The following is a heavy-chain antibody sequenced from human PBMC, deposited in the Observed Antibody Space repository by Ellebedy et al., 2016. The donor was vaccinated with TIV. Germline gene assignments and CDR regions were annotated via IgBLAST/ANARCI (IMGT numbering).Heavy chain of an antibody. V-gene: IGHV4-59*12. J-gene: IGHJ3*02. CDR1: GGSISSYY. D-gene: IGHD3-22*01. Sequence: SETLSLTCTVSGGSISSYYWSWIRQPPGKGLEWIGYIYYSGSTNYNPSLKSRVTISVDTSKNQFSLKLSSVTAADTAVYYCARDSGDDSSGYCAFDIWGQGTMVTVSS. CDR2: IYYSGST. CDR3: ARDSGDDSSGYCAFDI.